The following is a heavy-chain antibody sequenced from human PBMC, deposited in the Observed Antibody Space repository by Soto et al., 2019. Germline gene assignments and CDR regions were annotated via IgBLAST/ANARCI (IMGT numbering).Heavy chain of an antibody. V-gene: IGHV3-11*01. CDR1: GFTFSDYY. Sequence: AGGSLRLSCAASGFTFSDYYMSWIRQAPGKGLEWVSYISSSGSTIYYADSVKGRFTISRDNAKNSLYLQMNSLRAEDTAVYYCARDKNVRANAFDIWGQGTMVTVSS. D-gene: IGHD1-26*01. CDR3: ARDKNVRANAFDI. CDR2: ISSSGSTI. J-gene: IGHJ3*02.